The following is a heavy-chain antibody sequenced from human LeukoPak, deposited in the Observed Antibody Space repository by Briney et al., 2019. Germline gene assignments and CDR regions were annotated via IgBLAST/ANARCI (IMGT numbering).Heavy chain of an antibody. CDR3: STVESGLGSGSYYNRLDY. V-gene: IGHV3-15*07. CDR1: GFTFNNAW. Sequence: GGSLRLSCAASGFTFNNAWMNWVRQAPGKGLEWVGRIKSKTEGGTTDYAAPVKGRFIISRDDSKNTLYLQMNSLKREDTAVYYCSTVESGLGSGSYYNRLDYWGQGTLVTVSS. J-gene: IGHJ4*02. D-gene: IGHD3-10*01. CDR2: IKSKTEGGTT.